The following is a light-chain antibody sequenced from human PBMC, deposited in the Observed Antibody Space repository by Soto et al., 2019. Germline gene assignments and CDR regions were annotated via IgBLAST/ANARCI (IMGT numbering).Light chain of an antibody. CDR1: QSISSW. V-gene: IGKV1-5*01. Sequence: DIQMTQSPSTLSASVGDRVTITCRASQSISSWLAWYQQKPGKDPKLLIYDASSLKSGVPSGFSGSGSGTAFTLTINSLKPDDFATYYRQQYDSSPYTCGQGSQLEIK. CDR2: DAS. J-gene: IGKJ2*01. CDR3: QQYDSSPYT.